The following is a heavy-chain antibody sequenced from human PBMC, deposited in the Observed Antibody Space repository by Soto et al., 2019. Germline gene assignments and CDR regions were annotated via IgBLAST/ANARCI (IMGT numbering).Heavy chain of an antibody. CDR1: GGSISSYY. CDR2: VYYGGIT. D-gene: IGHD2-15*01. J-gene: IGHJ5*02. CDR3: ARQFCSGGSCYSP. V-gene: IGHV4-59*01. Sequence: PSETLSLTCNVSGGSISSYYWSWIRQPPGKGLEWIGYVYYGGITNYNPFLKSRVTMSVDTSKSQFSLKLSSVTAADTAVYYCARQFCSGGSCYSPWGQGTLVTVSS.